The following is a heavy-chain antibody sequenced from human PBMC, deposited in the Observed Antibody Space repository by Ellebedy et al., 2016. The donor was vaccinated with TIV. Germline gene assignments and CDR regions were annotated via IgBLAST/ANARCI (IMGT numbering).Heavy chain of an antibody. V-gene: IGHV3-23*01. CDR3: AKGRRMVYSTGGLDY. Sequence: GESLKISCAASGFTFSSHGMAWVRQAPGKGLEWLSGITGGGDTTYYADSVKGRFTISRDNSKNTLYLQMNSLRAEDTAVHYCAKGRRMVYSTGGLDYWGQGTLVTVSS. CDR1: GFTFSSHG. CDR2: ITGGGDTT. J-gene: IGHJ4*02. D-gene: IGHD2-8*01.